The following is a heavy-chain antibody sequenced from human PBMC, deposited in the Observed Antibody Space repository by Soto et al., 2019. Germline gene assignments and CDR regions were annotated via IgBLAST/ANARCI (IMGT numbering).Heavy chain of an antibody. Sequence: QVQLVQSGAEVTKPGASVKVSCKAFGYIFTSYGLHWVRQAPGQGLEWMGYINAGSGDTKYSQKFQGRLIITRDTSATTIYMDLSYLRTEDTAVYYCARDAIRGYTGYDDFDYWGQGTLVTVSS. CDR3: ARDAIRGYTGYDDFDY. CDR2: INAGSGDT. CDR1: GYIFTSYG. J-gene: IGHJ4*02. V-gene: IGHV1-3*01. D-gene: IGHD5-12*01.